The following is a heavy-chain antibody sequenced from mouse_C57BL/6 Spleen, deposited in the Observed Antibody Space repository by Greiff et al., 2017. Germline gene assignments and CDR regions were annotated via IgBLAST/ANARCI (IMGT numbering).Heavy chain of an antibody. CDR3: AREVPYYYAMDY. V-gene: IGHV1-55*01. CDR2: IYPGSGST. CDR1: GYSFTSYW. Sequence: QVKLQLPGAELVQPGASVKMSCKASGYSFTSYWITWVKQRPGQGLGWIGDIYPGSGSTNYNEKVKSKATLTGDTSSSTAYMQLSSLTSEDSAVYYCAREVPYYYAMDYWGQGTSVTVSS. D-gene: IGHD5-1*01. J-gene: IGHJ4*01.